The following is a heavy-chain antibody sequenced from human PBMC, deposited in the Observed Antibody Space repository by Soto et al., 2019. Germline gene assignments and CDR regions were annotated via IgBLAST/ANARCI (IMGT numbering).Heavy chain of an antibody. CDR1: GYSFTSYW. CDR2: IYPGDSDT. V-gene: IGHV5-51*01. CDR3: ARLQWFGGYYYYYYGMDV. Sequence: GESLKISFKGSGYSFTSYWIGWVRQMPGKGLEWMGIIYPGDSDTRYSPSFQGQVTISADKSISTAYLQWSSLKASDTAMYYCARLQWFGGYYYYYYGMDVWGQGTTVTVSS. J-gene: IGHJ6*02. D-gene: IGHD3-10*01.